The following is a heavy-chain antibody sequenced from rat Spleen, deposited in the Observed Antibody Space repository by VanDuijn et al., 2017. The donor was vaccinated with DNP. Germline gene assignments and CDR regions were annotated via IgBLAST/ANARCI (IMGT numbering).Heavy chain of an antibody. J-gene: IGHJ2*01. Sequence: QVQLKESGPGLVQPSQTLSLTCTVSGFSLTSYDVHWVRQPPGKGLEWMGVVWIGGTTHISSIFKSRVSISRDTSKSQVFLKMNSRQPEDKATYYCARDGQWDYLDYWGQGIMVTVAS. D-gene: IGHD1-1*01. V-gene: IGHV2-30*01. CDR2: VWIGGTT. CDR1: GFSLTSYD. CDR3: ARDGQWDYLDY.